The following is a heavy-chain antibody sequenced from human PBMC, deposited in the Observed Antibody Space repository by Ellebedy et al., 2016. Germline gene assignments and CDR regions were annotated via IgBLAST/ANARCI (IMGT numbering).Heavy chain of an antibody. CDR3: ARGRQSADDYDYVWGSYRYWDY. J-gene: IGHJ4*02. D-gene: IGHD3-16*02. CDR1: GYTFTSYY. Sequence: ASVKVSCKASGYTFTSYYMHWVRQAPGQGLEWMGIINPSGGSTSYAQKFQGRVTMTRDTSTSTVYMELSSLRSEDTAVYYCARGRQSADDYDYVWGSYRYWDYWGQGTLVTVSS. CDR2: INPSGGST. V-gene: IGHV1-46*01.